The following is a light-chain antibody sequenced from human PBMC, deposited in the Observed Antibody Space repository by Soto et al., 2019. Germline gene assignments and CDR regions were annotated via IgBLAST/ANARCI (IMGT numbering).Light chain of an antibody. V-gene: IGKV1-8*01. CDR3: QQANSFPRT. CDR1: QGISSY. Sequence: AIRMTQSPSSFSASTGDRVTITCRASQGISSYLAWYQQKPGKAPKLLIYAASTLQSGVPSRFSVSGSGTDCTLTISSLKNEDFATYYCQQANSFPRTFGQGTKVDIK. J-gene: IGKJ1*01. CDR2: AAS.